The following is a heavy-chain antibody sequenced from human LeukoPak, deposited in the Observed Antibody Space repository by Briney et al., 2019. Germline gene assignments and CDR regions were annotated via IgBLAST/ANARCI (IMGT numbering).Heavy chain of an antibody. V-gene: IGHV3-21*01. Sequence: GGSLRLSCAASGFTFSSYSMNWVRQAPGKGLEWVSSISSSSSYIYYADSVKGRFTISRDNAKNSLYLQMNSLRAEDTAVHYCARDALGYCSSTSCFNYYHYYMDVWGKGTTVTVSS. J-gene: IGHJ6*03. CDR1: GFTFSSYS. CDR3: ARDALGYCSSTSCFNYYHYYMDV. CDR2: ISSSSSYI. D-gene: IGHD2-2*01.